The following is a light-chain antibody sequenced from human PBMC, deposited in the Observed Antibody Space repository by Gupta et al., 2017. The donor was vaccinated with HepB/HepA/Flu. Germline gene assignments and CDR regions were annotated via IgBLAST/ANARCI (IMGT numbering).Light chain of an antibody. Sequence: DIVMTQSPLSLPVTPGEPASISCRSSQSLLHSNGYNYLDWYLQKPGQSPQLLIYWGSNRASGVPDRFSGSGSGTDFTLKSSRGEAEDVGVYYCRQALQTLTFGHGTKVDIK. CDR1: QSLLHSNGYNY. V-gene: IGKV2-28*01. CDR2: WGS. J-gene: IGKJ3*01. CDR3: RQALQTLT.